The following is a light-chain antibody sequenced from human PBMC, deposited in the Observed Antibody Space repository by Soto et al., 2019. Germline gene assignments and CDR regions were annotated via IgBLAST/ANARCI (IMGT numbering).Light chain of an antibody. J-gene: IGKJ5*01. V-gene: IGKV1-9*01. CDR2: AAS. CDR1: QGISSF. CDR3: QQLNSYPIT. Sequence: IQLTQSPSSLSASVGDSVTITCRASQGISSFLAWYQQKPGKAPKLLIYAASTLQSGVPSRFSGSGAGTDFTLTISSLQPEDFATYFCQQLNSYPITFGQGTRLEIE.